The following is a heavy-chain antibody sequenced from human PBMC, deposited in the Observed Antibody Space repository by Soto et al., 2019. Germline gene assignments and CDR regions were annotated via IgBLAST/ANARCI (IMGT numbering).Heavy chain of an antibody. CDR2: ILVGGST. Sequence: GGSLRLSCAVSGFICSSYDMSWVRQAPGKGLAWVSTILVGGSTHYEDSVQGRFTISRDTSKNTVYLHMNSLTAGDTAVYYCAKATATGGGAFEIYGQGTMVAVSS. CDR3: AKATATGGGAFEI. CDR1: GFICSSYD. J-gene: IGHJ3*02. V-gene: IGHV3-23*01. D-gene: IGHD2-8*02.